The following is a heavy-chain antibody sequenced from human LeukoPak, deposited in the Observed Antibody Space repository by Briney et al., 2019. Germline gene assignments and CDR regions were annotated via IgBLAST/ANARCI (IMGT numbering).Heavy chain of an antibody. D-gene: IGHD1-26*01. CDR1: GFTFGDYA. J-gene: IGHJ6*03. CDR3: TRVGATYFFYYYYMDV. V-gene: IGHV3-49*04. CDR2: IRSKAYGGTT. Sequence: GGSLRLSCTASGFTFGDYAMSWVRQAPGKGLEWVGFIRSKAYGGTTEYAASVKGRFTISRDDSKSIAYLQMNSLKTEDTAVYYCTRVGATYFFYYYYMDVWGKGTTVTVSS.